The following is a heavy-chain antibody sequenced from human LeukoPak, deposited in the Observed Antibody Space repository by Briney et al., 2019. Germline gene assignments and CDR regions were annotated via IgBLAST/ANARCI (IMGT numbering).Heavy chain of an antibody. CDR1: GGTFSSYA. CDR2: IIPIFGTA. CDR3: ARSGIAAADTSDY. V-gene: IGHV1-69*05. J-gene: IGHJ4*02. Sequence: ASVKVSCKASGGTFSSYAISWVRQAPGQGLEWTGRIIPIFGTANYAQKFQGRVTITTDESTSTAYMELSSLRSEDTAVYYCARSGIAAADTSDYWGQGTLVTVSS. D-gene: IGHD6-13*01.